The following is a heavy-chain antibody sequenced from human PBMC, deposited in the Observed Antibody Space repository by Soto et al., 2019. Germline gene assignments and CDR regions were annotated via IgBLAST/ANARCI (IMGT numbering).Heavy chain of an antibody. CDR1: GFSLSTSGMC. V-gene: IGHV2-70*01. D-gene: IGHD6-19*01. CDR2: IDWDDDK. Sequence: SGPTLVNPTQTLTLTCTFSGFSLSTSGMCVSWIRQPPGKALEWLALIDWDDDKYYSTSLKTRLTISKDTSKNQVVLTMTNMDPVDTATYYCARIRHSSGWQRGIDYWGQGTLVTVSS. CDR3: ARIRHSSGWQRGIDY. J-gene: IGHJ4*02.